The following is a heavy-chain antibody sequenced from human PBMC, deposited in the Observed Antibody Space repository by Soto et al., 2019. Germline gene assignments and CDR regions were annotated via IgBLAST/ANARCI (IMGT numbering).Heavy chain of an antibody. CDR3: ALLGLYDSSAYGS. J-gene: IGHJ4*02. CDR2: ISGSGGGT. Sequence: EVPLLESGGGLVQPGGSLRLSCAASGFTFSSYAMSWVRQAPGKGLEWVSAISGSGGGTYYADSVKGRFTISRDNSKNTLYLQVNSLRAEDTAVYYCALLGLYDSSAYGSWGQGTLVTVSS. CDR1: GFTFSSYA. D-gene: IGHD3-22*01. V-gene: IGHV3-23*01.